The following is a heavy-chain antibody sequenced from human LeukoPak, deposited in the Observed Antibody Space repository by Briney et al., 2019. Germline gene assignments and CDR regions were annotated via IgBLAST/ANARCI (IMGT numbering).Heavy chain of an antibody. Sequence: PSETLSLTCAVYGGSFSGYYWSWIRQPPGKGLEWIGEINHSGSTNYNPSLKSRVTISVDTSKNQFSLKLSSVTAADTAVYYCARGRMRYQERAYYFDYWGQGTLVTVSS. J-gene: IGHJ4*02. D-gene: IGHD1-14*01. CDR2: INHSGST. CDR1: GGSFSGYY. CDR3: ARGRMRYQERAYYFDY. V-gene: IGHV4-34*01.